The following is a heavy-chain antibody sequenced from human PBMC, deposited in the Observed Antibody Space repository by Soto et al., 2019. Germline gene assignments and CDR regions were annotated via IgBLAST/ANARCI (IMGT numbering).Heavy chain of an antibody. D-gene: IGHD4-4*01. CDR3: ARDLSLYSKTTVTTSDGMDV. CDR1: GGSISSSSYY. V-gene: IGHV4-39*02. Sequence: SETLSLTCTVSGGSISSSSYYWGWIRQPPGKGLEWIGSIYYSGSTYYNPSLKSRVTISVDTSKNQFSLKLSSVTAEDTAVYYCARDLSLYSKTTVTTSDGMDVWGQGTTVTVSS. J-gene: IGHJ6*02. CDR2: IYYSGST.